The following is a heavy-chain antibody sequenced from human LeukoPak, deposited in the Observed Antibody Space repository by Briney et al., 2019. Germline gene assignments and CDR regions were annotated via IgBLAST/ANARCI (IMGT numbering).Heavy chain of an antibody. D-gene: IGHD2-15*01. V-gene: IGHV1-46*01. CDR2: INPSGGST. CDR1: GYTFTSYY. Sequence: GASVKDSCKASGYTFTSYYMHWVRQAPGQGLEWMGIINPSGGSTSYAQKFQGRVTMTRDTSTSTVYMELSSLRSEDTAVYYCAREGYCSGGSCYFASGYWGQGTLVTVSS. J-gene: IGHJ4*02. CDR3: AREGYCSGGSCYFASGY.